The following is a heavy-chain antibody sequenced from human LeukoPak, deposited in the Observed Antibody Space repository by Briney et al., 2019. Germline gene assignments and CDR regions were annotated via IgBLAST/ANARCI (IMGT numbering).Heavy chain of an antibody. J-gene: IGHJ4*02. Sequence: PSETLSLTCNVSGGSISSGDKYWSWIRQPPGKGLEWIGYIYYSGSTYYNPSLKSRLTISVDTSENQFSLHLTSATAADTAVYFCARVTRWAGLDFWGQGTLVTVSS. CDR3: ARVTRWAGLDF. CDR2: IYYSGST. V-gene: IGHV4-30-4*01. D-gene: IGHD2-21*02. CDR1: GGSISSGDKY.